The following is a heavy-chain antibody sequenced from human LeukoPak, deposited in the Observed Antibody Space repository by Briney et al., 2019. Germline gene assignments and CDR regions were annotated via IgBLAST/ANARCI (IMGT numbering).Heavy chain of an antibody. J-gene: IGHJ3*02. CDR1: GGSISTSNW. CDR2: IYHTGST. Sequence: PSGTLSLTCAVSGGSISTSNWWSWVRQSPGKGLEWIGEIYHTGSTDYTPSLKSRVAISVDRSKDQFSLKLSSVTAADTAVYYCARGSSSWPDAFDIWGQGTMVTVSS. D-gene: IGHD6-13*01. CDR3: ARGSSSWPDAFDI. V-gene: IGHV4-4*02.